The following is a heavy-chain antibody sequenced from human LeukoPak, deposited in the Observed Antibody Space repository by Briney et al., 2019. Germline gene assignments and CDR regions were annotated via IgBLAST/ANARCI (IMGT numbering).Heavy chain of an antibody. CDR3: ARGKGGNWNYAIFNY. Sequence: GGSLRLSCAASGFTFSRYDMHWVRQATGKGLEWVSAIGSAGDTYYPGSVKGRFTISRENAKSSLYLQMNSLRAGDTAVYFCARGKGGNWNYAIFNYWGQGTLVTVSS. D-gene: IGHD1-7*01. V-gene: IGHV3-13*01. CDR2: IGSAGDT. J-gene: IGHJ4*02. CDR1: GFTFSRYD.